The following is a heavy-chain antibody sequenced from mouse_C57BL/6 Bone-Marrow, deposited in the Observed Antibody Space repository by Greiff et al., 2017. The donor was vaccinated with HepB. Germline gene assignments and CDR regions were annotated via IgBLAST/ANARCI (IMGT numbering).Heavy chain of an antibody. J-gene: IGHJ2*01. Sequence: VQGVESGAELVKPGASVKLSCKASGYTFTEYTIHWVKQRSGQGLEWIGWFYPGSGSIKYNEKFKDKATLTADKSSSTVFMELSRLTSEDSAVYFCARHEVDYGSSPYFDYWGQGTTLTVSS. CDR3: ARHEVDYGSSPYFDY. CDR2: FYPGSGSI. D-gene: IGHD1-1*01. V-gene: IGHV1-62-2*01. CDR1: GYTFTEYT.